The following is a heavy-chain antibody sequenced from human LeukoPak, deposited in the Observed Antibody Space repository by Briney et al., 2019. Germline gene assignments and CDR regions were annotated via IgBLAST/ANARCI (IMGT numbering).Heavy chain of an antibody. D-gene: IGHD1-26*01. CDR3: ARDRGSSGGFPL. J-gene: IGHJ3*01. Sequence: GGSLRLSCAASGFTFSSYAMSWVRQAPGKGLEWVSAISGSGGSTYYADSVKGRFTISRDNAENSLYLEMNSLTVDDTAVYYCARDRGSSGGFPLWGQGTLVTVSS. CDR2: ISGSGGST. V-gene: IGHV3-23*01. CDR1: GFTFSSYA.